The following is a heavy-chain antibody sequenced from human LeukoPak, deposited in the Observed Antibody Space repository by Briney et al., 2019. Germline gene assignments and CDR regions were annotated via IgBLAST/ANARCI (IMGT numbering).Heavy chain of an antibody. J-gene: IGHJ4*02. CDR2: MNPNSGNT. Sequence: GASVKVSCKASGYTFTSYDINWVRQATGQGLEWMGWMNPNSGNTGYAQKFQGRVTITRNTSISTAYMELTSLRSEDRGVYYWARGSAGSFDYWGQGTLVTVSS. D-gene: IGHD3-10*01. CDR1: GYTFTSYD. V-gene: IGHV1-8*03. CDR3: ARGSAGSFDY.